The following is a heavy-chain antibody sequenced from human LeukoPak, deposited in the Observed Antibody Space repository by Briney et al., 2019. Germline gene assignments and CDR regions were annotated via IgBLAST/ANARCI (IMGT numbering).Heavy chain of an antibody. CDR1: GFTFSSYA. V-gene: IGHV3-23*01. Sequence: GGSLRLSCAASGFTFSSYATSWVRQAPGKGLEWVSAISGSGGSTYYADSVKGRFTISRDNSKNTLYLQMNSLRAEDTAVYYCAKGRRVGATLGIDYWGQGTLVTVSS. CDR3: AKGRRVGATLGIDY. CDR2: ISGSGGST. D-gene: IGHD1-26*01. J-gene: IGHJ4*02.